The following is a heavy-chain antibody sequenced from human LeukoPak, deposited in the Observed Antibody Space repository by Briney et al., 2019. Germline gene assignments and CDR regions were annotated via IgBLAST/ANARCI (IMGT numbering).Heavy chain of an antibody. D-gene: IGHD3-22*01. Sequence: GGSLRLSCAASGFTFTTYGMHWVRQAPGEGLDWVALISYDETKTYYSDSVKGRFTISRDSSRNTLYLQMTSLRAEDTAVYYCAKDRAGSHPYDTSGLTPSDHWGQGTLVTVSS. CDR1: GFTFTTYG. CDR2: ISYDETKT. V-gene: IGHV3-30*18. CDR3: AKDRAGSHPYDTSGLTPSDH. J-gene: IGHJ5*02.